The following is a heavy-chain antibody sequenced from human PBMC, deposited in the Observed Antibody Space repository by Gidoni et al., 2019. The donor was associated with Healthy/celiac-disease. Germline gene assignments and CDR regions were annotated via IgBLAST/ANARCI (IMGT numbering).Heavy chain of an antibody. Sequence: EVQLLESGGGLVKPGGSLRLSCAASGFPFCRYSMNWVRQAPGKGLEWVSSISSSSSYIYYADSVKGRFTISRDNAKNSLYLQMNSLRAEDTAVYHCARATGYSGYDGEFDYWGQGTLVTVSS. CDR2: ISSSSSYI. CDR3: ARATGYSGYDGEFDY. CDR1: GFPFCRYS. J-gene: IGHJ4*02. D-gene: IGHD5-12*01. V-gene: IGHV3-21*01.